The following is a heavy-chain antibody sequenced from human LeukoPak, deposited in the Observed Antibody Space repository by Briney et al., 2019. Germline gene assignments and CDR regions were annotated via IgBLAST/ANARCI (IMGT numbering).Heavy chain of an antibody. CDR3: VRGPTMYSSGWYGDY. D-gene: IGHD6-19*01. Sequence: ASVKVSCKASGYTFTSYGISWVRQAPGQGLEWMGWISAYNGNTNYAQKLQGRVTMTTDTSTSTAYMELRSLRSDDTAVYYCVRGPTMYSSGWYGDYWGQGTLVTVSS. J-gene: IGHJ4*02. CDR2: ISAYNGNT. CDR1: GYTFTSYG. V-gene: IGHV1-18*01.